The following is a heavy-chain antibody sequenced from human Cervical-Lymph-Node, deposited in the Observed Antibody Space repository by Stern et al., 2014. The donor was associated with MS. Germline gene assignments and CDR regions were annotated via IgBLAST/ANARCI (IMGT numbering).Heavy chain of an antibody. J-gene: IGHJ5*02. CDR2: ISYSGST. Sequence: QVQLQESGPGLVKPSETLSLTCAVSGDSIATHLWSWIRQPPGKGLEWIGYISYSGSTHYNPSLQSRVTMSVDRSKNQFSLRLTSVSAADTAMYYFARDGGIVGTNTWFDPWGQGILVIVSS. D-gene: IGHD1-26*01. CDR3: ARDGGIVGTNTWFDP. CDR1: GDSIATHL. V-gene: IGHV4-59*11.